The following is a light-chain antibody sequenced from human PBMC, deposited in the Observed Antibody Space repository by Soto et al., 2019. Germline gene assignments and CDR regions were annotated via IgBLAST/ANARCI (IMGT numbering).Light chain of an antibody. Sequence: AIRMTQSPSSFSASTGDRVTITCRASQGISSYLAWYQQKPGKAPKLLIYAASTLQSGVPSRFSGSGSGTAFTLTISCLQSEGLATYYCQEYYSYPLSCGQGTKVDSK. CDR3: QEYYSYPLS. V-gene: IGKV1-8*01. CDR1: QGISSY. J-gene: IGKJ1*01. CDR2: AAS.